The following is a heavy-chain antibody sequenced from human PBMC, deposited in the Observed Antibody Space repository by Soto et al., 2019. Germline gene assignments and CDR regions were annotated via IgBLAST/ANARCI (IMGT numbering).Heavy chain of an antibody. D-gene: IGHD3-9*01. CDR1: GYTFTGYY. V-gene: IGHV1-2*04. J-gene: IGHJ5*02. Sequence: GASVKVSCKASGYTFTGYYMHWVRQAPGQGLEWMGWINPNSGGTNYAQKFQGWVTMTRDTSISTAYMELSRLRSDDTAVYYCARAQEVYFDWLTTTSPTQNWFDPWGQGTLVTVSS. CDR3: ARAQEVYFDWLTTTSPTQNWFDP. CDR2: INPNSGGT.